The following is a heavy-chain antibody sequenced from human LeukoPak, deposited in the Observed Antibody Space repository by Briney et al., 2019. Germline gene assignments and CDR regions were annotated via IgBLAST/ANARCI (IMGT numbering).Heavy chain of an antibody. J-gene: IGHJ4*02. CDR2: IANETYGGTA. CDR3: TRDQTPYY. Sequence: GGSLRLSCTASGFTFGDYAMTWVRQAPGKGLEWLGFIANETYGGTAEYAASVKGRFTISRDDSKSIAYLQMNSLKTEDTAVYYCTRDQTPYYWGQGTLVTVSS. V-gene: IGHV3-49*04. CDR1: GFTFGDYA.